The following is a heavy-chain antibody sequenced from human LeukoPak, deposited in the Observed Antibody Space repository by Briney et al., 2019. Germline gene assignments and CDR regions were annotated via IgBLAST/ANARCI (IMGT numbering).Heavy chain of an antibody. J-gene: IGHJ4*02. CDR3: AKTWWRDGYSLDY. CDR2: ISFDGTNK. Sequence: TGGSLRLSCAASGFTFSHYAMHWVRQAPGKGLEWVAVISFDGTNKFYADSVKGRFTISRDNSKNTLYLQMNGLRAEDTAVYYCAKTWWRDGYSLDYWGQGTLVTVSS. CDR1: GFTFSHYA. V-gene: IGHV3-30*18. D-gene: IGHD5-24*01.